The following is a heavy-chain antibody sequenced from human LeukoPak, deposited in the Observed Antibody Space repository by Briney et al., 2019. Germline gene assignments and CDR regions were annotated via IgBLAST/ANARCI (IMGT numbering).Heavy chain of an antibody. CDR2: IYYSGST. CDR3: ARAENFQWEPQHFDY. D-gene: IGHD1-26*01. V-gene: IGHV4-30-4*01. Sequence: SETLSLTCTVSGGSISSGDYYWSWIRQPPGKGLEWIGYIYYSGSTYYNPSLKSRVTISVDTSKNQFSLKLSSVTAADTAVYYCARAENFQWEPQHFDYWGQGTLVTVSS. CDR1: GGSISSGDYY. J-gene: IGHJ4*02.